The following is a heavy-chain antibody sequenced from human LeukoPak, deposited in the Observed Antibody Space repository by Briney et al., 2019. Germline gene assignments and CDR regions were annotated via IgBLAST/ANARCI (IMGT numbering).Heavy chain of an antibody. CDR2: ISGNGDST. Sequence: GGSLRLSCAASGFTFSSYAMSWVRQAPGKGLEWVSAISGNGDSTYYADSVRGRLTIPRDNSKNTLYLQMNSLRAEDTAVYNCARGRGSYSLDYWGQGTLVTVSS. CDR3: ARGRGSYSLDY. J-gene: IGHJ4*02. V-gene: IGHV3-23*01. CDR1: GFTFSSYA. D-gene: IGHD3-10*01.